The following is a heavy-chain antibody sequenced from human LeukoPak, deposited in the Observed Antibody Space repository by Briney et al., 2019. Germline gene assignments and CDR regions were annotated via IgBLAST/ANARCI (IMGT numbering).Heavy chain of an antibody. CDR2: IIPIFGIA. CDR1: GGTFSSYA. D-gene: IGHD2-15*01. J-gene: IGHJ5*02. CDR3: ARDHCSGGSCYSRGPWHNWFDP. Sequence: GSSVKVSCKASGGTFSSYAISWVRQAPGQGLEWMGRIIPIFGIANYAQKFQGRVTITADKSTSTAYMELSSLRSEDTAVYYSARDHCSGGSCYSRGPWHNWFDPWGQGTLVTVSS. V-gene: IGHV1-69*04.